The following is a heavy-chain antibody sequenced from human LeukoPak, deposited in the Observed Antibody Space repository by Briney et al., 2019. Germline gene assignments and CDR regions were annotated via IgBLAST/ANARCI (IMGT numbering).Heavy chain of an antibody. J-gene: IGHJ6*02. CDR3: ARDSYASYYYYGMDV. CDR2: IYYSGST. D-gene: IGHD2-2*01. CDR1: GGSISSYY. V-gene: IGHV4-59*01. Sequence: PSETPSLTCTVSGGSISSYYWSWIRQPPGKGLEWIGYIYYSGSTNYNPSLKSRVTISVDTSKNQFSLKLSSVTAADTAVYYCARDSYASYYYYGMDVWGQGTTVTVSS.